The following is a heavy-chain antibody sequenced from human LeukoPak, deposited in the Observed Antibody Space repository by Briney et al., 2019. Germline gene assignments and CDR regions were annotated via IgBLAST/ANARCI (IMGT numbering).Heavy chain of an antibody. CDR1: GFTVSSNY. J-gene: IGHJ3*02. Sequence: GGSLRLSCAASGFTVSSNYMSWVRQAPGKGLEGGSVIYSGGSTYYADSVKGRFTISRDNSKNTLYLQMNSLRAEDTAVYYCARSTYYYDSSGYYSGAFDIWGQGTMVTVSS. D-gene: IGHD3-22*01. CDR3: ARSTYYYDSSGYYSGAFDI. V-gene: IGHV3-66*01. CDR2: IYSGGST.